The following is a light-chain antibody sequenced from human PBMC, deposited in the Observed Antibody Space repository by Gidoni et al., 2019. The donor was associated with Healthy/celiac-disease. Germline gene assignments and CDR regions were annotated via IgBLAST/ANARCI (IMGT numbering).Light chain of an antibody. Sequence: SSELTQDPAVSVDLGQTVRITCQGDSLRSYYASWYQQKPGQAPVLVIYGKNTRPSGIPDRFSGSSSGNTASLTITGAQAEDEADYYCNSRDSSGNHHVVFGGGTKLTVL. CDR1: SLRSYY. V-gene: IGLV3-19*01. CDR3: NSRDSSGNHHVV. CDR2: GKN. J-gene: IGLJ2*01.